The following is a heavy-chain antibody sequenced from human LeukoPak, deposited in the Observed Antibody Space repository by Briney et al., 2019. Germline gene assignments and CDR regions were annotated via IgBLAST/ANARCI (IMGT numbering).Heavy chain of an antibody. D-gene: IGHD3-10*01. J-gene: IGHJ4*02. CDR1: GFTFSDSY. V-gene: IGHV3-11*06. Sequence: GGSLRLSCAASGFTFSDSYMTWIRQAPGKGLEWVSSISSSSSYIYYADSVKGRFTISRDNAKNSLYLQMNSLRAEDTAVYYCAREEYGSGSYYGDYWGQGTLVTVSS. CDR2: ISSSSSYI. CDR3: AREEYGSGSYYGDY.